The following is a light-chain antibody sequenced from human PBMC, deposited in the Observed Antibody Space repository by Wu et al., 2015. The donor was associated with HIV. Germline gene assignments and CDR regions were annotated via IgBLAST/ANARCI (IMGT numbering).Light chain of an antibody. CDR1: QSVNNF. Sequence: DIQMTQSPSSLSASVGDRVTITCRASQSVNNFLNWYQQKPGKAPKLLVSAASSLHSEAPSRFAGSGSGTDFTLTIDSLQPEDFATYFCQESSNTPPAFGQGTRVEI. CDR2: AAS. V-gene: IGKV1-39*01. CDR3: QESSNTPPA. J-gene: IGKJ5*01.